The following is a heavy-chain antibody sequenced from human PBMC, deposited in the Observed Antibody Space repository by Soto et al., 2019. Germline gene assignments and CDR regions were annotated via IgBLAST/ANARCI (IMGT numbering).Heavy chain of an antibody. CDR1: GFTVTRNY. V-gene: IGHV3-53*02. CDR3: APGGSKRVRGAIVEVFHLEF. D-gene: IGHD2-21*01. CDR2: IHTGGKT. Sequence: ELQLVESGGGLIQPGGSLRLSCAASGFTVTRNYMTWVRLAPGKGLECVSTIHTGGKTFYTDSVKGRFTVSRDASKNTVDVQMNALSVDDTAVYYFAPGGSKRVRGAIVEVFHLEFWGRGTVVTVSS. J-gene: IGHJ4*02.